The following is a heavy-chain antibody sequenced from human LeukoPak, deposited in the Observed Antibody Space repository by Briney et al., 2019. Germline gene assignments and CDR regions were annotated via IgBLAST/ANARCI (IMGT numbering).Heavy chain of an antibody. J-gene: IGHJ6*02. V-gene: IGHV3-7*01. D-gene: IGHD5-12*01. Sequence: GGSLRLSCAASGFTFSSYWMSWVRQAAGKGLEWVANIKQDGSEKYYADSVKGRFTISRDNAKNSLYLQMNSLRAEDTAVYYCAREEVATILYLYYYYGMDVWGQGTTVTVSS. CDR1: GFTFSSYW. CDR2: IKQDGSEK. CDR3: AREEVATILYLYYYYGMDV.